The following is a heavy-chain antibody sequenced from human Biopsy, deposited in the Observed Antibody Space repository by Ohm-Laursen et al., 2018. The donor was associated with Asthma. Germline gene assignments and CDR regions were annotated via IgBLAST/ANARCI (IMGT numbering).Heavy chain of an antibody. V-gene: IGHV3-23*01. D-gene: IGHD3-3*01. CDR3: ARSIYDFWSGYYGMDV. Sequence: SLRLSCSVPGFTFSRYDMSWVRQAPGKGLEWVSAISGSGDSTYYADSVKGRFTISRDNSKNTLYLQMNSLRAEDTAVYYCARSIYDFWSGYYGMDVWGQGTTVTVSS. CDR2: ISGSGDST. J-gene: IGHJ6*02. CDR1: GFTFSRYD.